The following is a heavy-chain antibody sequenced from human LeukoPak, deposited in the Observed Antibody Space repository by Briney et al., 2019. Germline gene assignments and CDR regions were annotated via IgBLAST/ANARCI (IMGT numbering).Heavy chain of an antibody. J-gene: IGHJ4*02. Sequence: SETLSLTCAVYGGSFGGYYWSWIRQPPGKGLEWIGEINHSGSTNYNPSLKSRVTISIDTSKNQFSLKLSSVTAADTAVYYCARLRPLDYWGQGTLVTVSS. CDR3: ARLRPLDY. CDR2: INHSGST. V-gene: IGHV4-34*01. CDR1: GGSFGGYY.